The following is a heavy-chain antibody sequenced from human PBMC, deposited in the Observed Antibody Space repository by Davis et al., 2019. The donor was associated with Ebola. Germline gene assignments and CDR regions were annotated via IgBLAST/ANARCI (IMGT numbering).Heavy chain of an antibody. J-gene: IGHJ3*02. CDR3: ARTSIVGTTTTASDI. D-gene: IGHD1-26*01. V-gene: IGHV1-18*01. CDR1: GYTFKNYA. Sequence: ASVKVSCKASGYTFKNYAISWVRQPPGQGLEWMGWISAYNGNTAYAQILQGRVTMTTDTSTGTAYMELRSLRSDDTAVYFCARTSIVGTTTTASDIWGQGTMVTVSS. CDR2: ISAYNGNT.